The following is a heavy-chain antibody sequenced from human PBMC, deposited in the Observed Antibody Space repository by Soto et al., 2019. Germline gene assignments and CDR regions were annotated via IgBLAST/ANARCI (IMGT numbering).Heavy chain of an antibody. CDR1: GFTFATYT. CDR2: IYGSGDST. J-gene: IGHJ4*02. Sequence: QLLESGGGLVQPGGSLRLSCAASGFTFATYTMNWVRQAPGKGLEWVSGIYGSGDSTFYADSVKGRFTISRDNSKNTLYLQMNSLRAEDTAVYYCAKDARPDGSWDLDYWGQGTLVTVSS. V-gene: IGHV3-23*01. CDR3: AKDARPDGSWDLDY. D-gene: IGHD1-26*01.